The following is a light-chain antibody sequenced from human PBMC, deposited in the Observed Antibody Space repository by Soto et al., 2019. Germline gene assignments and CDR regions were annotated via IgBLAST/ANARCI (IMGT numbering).Light chain of an antibody. CDR3: QQYNNWPLT. CDR1: QSVDND. V-gene: IGKV3D-15*01. Sequence: ELVMTQSPATLSVSPGDRATLSCRASQSVDNDLAWYQQKPGQPPRLLIYDASTRATGIPARFSGSQSGTEFTLTISSLLSEDFAVYSCQQYNNWPLTFGGGAKVDIK. CDR2: DAS. J-gene: IGKJ4*01.